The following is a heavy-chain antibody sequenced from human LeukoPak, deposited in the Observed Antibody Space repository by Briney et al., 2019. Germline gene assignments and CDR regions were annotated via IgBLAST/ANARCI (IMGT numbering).Heavy chain of an antibody. D-gene: IGHD6-13*01. CDR3: ARGPRYSFY. CDR2: VQKGGSYE. J-gene: IGHJ4*02. Sequence: GGSLRLSCAASGFSVSNFGMHWVRQAPGKGLEWVAFVQKGGSYEKYADSVKGRFTISRDQANNTLYLQMNTLRDEDTAVYYCARGPRYSFYWGQGTLVSVSS. V-gene: IGHV3-30*02. CDR1: GFSVSNFG.